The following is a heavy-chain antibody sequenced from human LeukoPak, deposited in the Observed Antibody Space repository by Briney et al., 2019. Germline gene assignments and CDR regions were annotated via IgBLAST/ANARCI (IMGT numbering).Heavy chain of an antibody. V-gene: IGHV1-2*02. D-gene: IGHD6-25*01. Sequence: ASVKVSCKASGYTFTDYYMHWVRQAPGQGLEWVGWINPNSGGTSYAQKFQGRVTMTRDMVISTAYMELSRLRSDDSAVYYCAIDRSSGYSSGWGQGTLVTVSS. CDR1: GYTFTDYY. CDR2: INPNSGGT. J-gene: IGHJ4*02. CDR3: AIDRSSGYSSG.